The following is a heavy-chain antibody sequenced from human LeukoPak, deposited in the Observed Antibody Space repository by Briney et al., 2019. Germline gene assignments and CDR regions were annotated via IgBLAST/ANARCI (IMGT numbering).Heavy chain of an antibody. J-gene: IGHJ5*02. D-gene: IGHD6-6*01. CDR3: ARSNIATRRGDNWFDL. CDR2: IGPNSGGT. Sequence: ASVKVSCKDSGYTFTAYYMHWVRQAPGQGLEWMGWIGPNSGGTNYAQNFQGRVTMTRDTSVSTAYMELSSLRSDDTAVYYCARSNIATRRGDNWFDLWGQGTLVTVSS. V-gene: IGHV1-2*02. CDR1: GYTFTAYY.